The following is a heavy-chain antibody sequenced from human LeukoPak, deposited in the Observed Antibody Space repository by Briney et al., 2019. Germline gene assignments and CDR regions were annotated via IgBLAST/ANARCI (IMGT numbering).Heavy chain of an antibody. CDR3: TTTQVVTIFGVVTFDP. D-gene: IGHD3-3*01. CDR1: GFTFSNAW. V-gene: IGHV3-15*01. CDR2: IKSKTDGGTT. Sequence: GSLRLSCAASGFTFSNAWMSWVRQAPGKGLEWVGRIKSKTDGGTTDYAAPVKGRFTISRDDSKNTLYLQMNSLKTEDTAVYYCTTTQVVTIFGVVTFDPWGQGTLVTLSS. J-gene: IGHJ5*02.